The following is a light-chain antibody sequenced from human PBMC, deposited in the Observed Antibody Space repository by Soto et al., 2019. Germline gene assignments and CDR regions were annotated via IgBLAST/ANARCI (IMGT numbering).Light chain of an antibody. J-gene: IGKJ1*01. V-gene: IGKV3-11*01. Sequence: EIVVTQYPATLSLSPGERATLSCRASQSVSSNLAWYQQKPGQAPRLLIYDASNRATGIPARFSGSGSGTDFTLTISSLEPEEFAVYYCQQRADWWTFGQGTKVEV. CDR2: DAS. CDR1: QSVSSN. CDR3: QQRADWWT.